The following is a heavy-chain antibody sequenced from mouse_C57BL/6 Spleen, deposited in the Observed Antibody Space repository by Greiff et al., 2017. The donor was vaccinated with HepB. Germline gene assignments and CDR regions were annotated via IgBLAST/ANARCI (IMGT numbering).Heavy chain of an antibody. Sequence: EVQLQQSGPELVKPGASVKMSCKASGYTFTDYNMHWVKQSHGKSLEWIGYINPNNGGTSYKQKFKGKATLTVNKSSSTAYMQLRSLTAEDSAVYYCALYYYGSRIPFAYWGQGTLVTVSA. CDR1: GYTFTDYN. CDR2: INPNNGGT. D-gene: IGHD1-1*01. CDR3: ALYYYGSRIPFAY. V-gene: IGHV1-22*01. J-gene: IGHJ3*01.